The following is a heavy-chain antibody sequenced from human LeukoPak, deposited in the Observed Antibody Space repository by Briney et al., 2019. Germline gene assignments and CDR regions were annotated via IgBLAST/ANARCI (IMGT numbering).Heavy chain of an antibody. D-gene: IGHD7-27*01. CDR2: ISSSSSTT. V-gene: IGHV3-48*02. Sequence: GGSLRLSCAASGFTFSNAWMSWVRQAPGKGLEWVSYISSSSSTTYYANSVMGRFTISRDNAKNSLYLQMNSLRDEDTAVYYCARANRGGDYWGQGTLVTVSS. CDR1: GFTFSNAW. J-gene: IGHJ4*02. CDR3: ARANRGGDY.